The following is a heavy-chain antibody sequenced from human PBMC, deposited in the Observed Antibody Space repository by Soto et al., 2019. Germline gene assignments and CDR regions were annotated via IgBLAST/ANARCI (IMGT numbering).Heavy chain of an antibody. D-gene: IGHD2-15*01. V-gene: IGHV3-30*18. J-gene: IGHJ4*02. CDR2: ISYDGSNK. CDR1: GFNFRSYG. CDR3: AKDLGSCSGGSCYYFDY. Sequence: GGSQRLSCAASGFNFRSYGMHWVRQDPGKGLEWVAVISYDGSNKYYADSVKGRFTISRDNSKNTLYLQMNSLRAEDTAVYYCAKDLGSCSGGSCYYFDYWGQGTLVTVS.